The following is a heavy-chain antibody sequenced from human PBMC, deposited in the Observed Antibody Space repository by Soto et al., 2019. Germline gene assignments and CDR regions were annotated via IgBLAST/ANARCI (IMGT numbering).Heavy chain of an antibody. J-gene: IGHJ4*02. V-gene: IGHV3-23*01. CDR1: GFTFSSYA. D-gene: IGHD1-20*01. CDR2: ISGSGGST. Sequence: EVQLLESGGGLVQPGGSLRLSCAASGFTFSSYAMSWVRQAPGKGLEWVSTISGSGGSTYYADSVKGRFTISRDNSKNTLYLQMNSLRAEDTAVYYCAKDENNWNDVDYFDYWGQGTLVTVSS. CDR3: AKDENNWNDVDYFDY.